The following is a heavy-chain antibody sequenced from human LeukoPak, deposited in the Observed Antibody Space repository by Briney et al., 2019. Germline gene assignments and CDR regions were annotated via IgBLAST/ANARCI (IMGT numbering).Heavy chain of an antibody. V-gene: IGHV3-23*01. CDR1: GFTFSSYA. Sequence: GGSLRLSCAASGFTFSSYAMTWVRQAPGKGLEWVSAISASGGNSYYADSVKGWFTTFRDNSQKTLFLQMNSLRAEDTAVYYCAKGDYDRSGTFDCWGQGTLVTVSS. CDR3: AKGDYDRSGTFDC. D-gene: IGHD3-22*01. J-gene: IGHJ4*02. CDR2: ISASGGNS.